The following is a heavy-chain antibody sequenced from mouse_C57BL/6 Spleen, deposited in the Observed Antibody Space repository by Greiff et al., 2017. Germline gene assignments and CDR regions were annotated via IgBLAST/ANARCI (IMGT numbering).Heavy chain of an antibody. J-gene: IGHJ3*01. CDR2: IYPGSGNT. CDR1: GYTFTDYY. V-gene: IGHV1-76*01. D-gene: IGHD2-4*01. CDR3: ARGGDYDGFAY. Sequence: VKLQESGAELVRPGASVKLSCKASGYTFTDYYINWVKQRPGQGLEWIARIYPGSGNTYYNEKFKGKATLTAEKSSSTAYMQLSSLTSEDSAVYFCARGGDYDGFAYWGQGTLVTVSA.